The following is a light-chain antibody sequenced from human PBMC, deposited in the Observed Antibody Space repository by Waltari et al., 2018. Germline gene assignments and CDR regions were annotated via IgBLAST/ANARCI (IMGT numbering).Light chain of an antibody. V-gene: IGLV2-23*02. J-gene: IGLJ2*01. Sequence: QSALTQPASVSGSPGQPITIPCTGTSSDVGTYNFVSWYQQHPGKAPKLMIYEVIKRPSGVSNRFSGSKSGNTASLTISGLQDEDEADYYCCSYAGTDTVIIFGGGTKVTVL. CDR1: SSDVGTYNF. CDR3: CSYAGTDTVII. CDR2: EVI.